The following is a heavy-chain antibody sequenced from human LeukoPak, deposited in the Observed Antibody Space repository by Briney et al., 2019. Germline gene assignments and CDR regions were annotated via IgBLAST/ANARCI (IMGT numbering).Heavy chain of an antibody. Sequence: ASVKVSCKASGYTFTSYGISWVRQAPGQGLEWMGWISGYNGYTKYTQKFQGRVTMTTDTSTSTAYMELRSLRSDDTAMYYCARVESTHVSRFLEWPDALNIWGQGTMVTVSS. CDR2: ISGYNGYT. CDR3: ARVESTHVSRFLEWPDALNI. D-gene: IGHD3-3*01. CDR1: GYTFTSYG. J-gene: IGHJ3*02. V-gene: IGHV1-18*01.